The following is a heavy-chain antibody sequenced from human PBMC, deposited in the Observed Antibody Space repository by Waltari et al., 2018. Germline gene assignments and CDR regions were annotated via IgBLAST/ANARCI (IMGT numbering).Heavy chain of an antibody. CDR1: GFNLSSYW. Sequence: EVQLVESGGGLVEPGGSLRLGCAAAGFNLSSYWMRWVRQAPGRGLEWVAKIKKDGSDEYYVDPVSGRFTISRNYAKSSLYLQMLGLRPEDTAVYYCARDQWFAFDNGRPVTRVTVSS. J-gene: IGHJ3*02. CDR2: IKKDGSDE. D-gene: IGHD3-22*01. V-gene: IGHV3-7*01. CDR3: ARDQWFAFDN.